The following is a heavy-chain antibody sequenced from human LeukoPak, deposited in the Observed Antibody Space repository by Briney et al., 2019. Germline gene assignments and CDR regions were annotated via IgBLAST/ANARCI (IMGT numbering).Heavy chain of an antibody. Sequence: GGSLRLSCAASGFPFNAYTMHWVRQAPGKGLEWVSLISRDGDITYYADSLKGQFTISRDNSKNSLYLQMNSLRSEDTAFYYCAKGLVGTTLVDSWGQGTLVTVSS. J-gene: IGHJ4*02. CDR2: ISRDGDIT. CDR3: AKGLVGTTLVDS. V-gene: IGHV3-43*01. CDR1: GFPFNAYT. D-gene: IGHD1-1*01.